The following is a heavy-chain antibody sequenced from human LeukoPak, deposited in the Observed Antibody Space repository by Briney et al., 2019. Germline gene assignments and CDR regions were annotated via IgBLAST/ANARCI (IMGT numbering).Heavy chain of an antibody. D-gene: IGHD6-19*01. J-gene: IGHJ4*02. V-gene: IGHV3-48*01. CDR2: ISSSSSTI. CDR1: GFTFSSYS. Sequence: GGSLRLSCAASGFTFSSYSMNWVRQAPGKGLEWVSYISSSSSTIYYADSVKGRFTISRDNAKNSLYLQMNSLIAEDTAVYYCARGGLAVAGTLDYWGQGTLVTVSS. CDR3: ARGGLAVAGTLDY.